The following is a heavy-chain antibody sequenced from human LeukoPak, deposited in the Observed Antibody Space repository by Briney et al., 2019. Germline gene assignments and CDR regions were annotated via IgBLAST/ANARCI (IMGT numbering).Heavy chain of an antibody. J-gene: IGHJ4*02. D-gene: IGHD3-22*01. V-gene: IGHV1-46*01. CDR2: INPSGGST. Sequence: ASVKVSCKASGYTFTSYYMHWVRQAPGQGLEWMGIINPSGGSTSYAQKFQGRVTITTDESTSTAYMELSSLRSEDTAVYYCARDGDDSTYFDYWGQGTLVTVSS. CDR1: GYTFTSYY. CDR3: ARDGDDSTYFDY.